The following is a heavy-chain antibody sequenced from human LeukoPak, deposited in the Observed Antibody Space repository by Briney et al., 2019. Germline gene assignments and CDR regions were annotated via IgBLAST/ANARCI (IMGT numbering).Heavy chain of an antibody. V-gene: IGHV3-23*01. Sequence: GGSLRLSCAASGFTSGYTFSSYAMSWVRQAPGKGLEWVSAISGAGGNTYYVDSVKGRFTISRDSSRNTLYLQMNSLRAEDTAVYYCAKDRLGVPGSGYEDYWGQGILVTVSS. CDR3: AKDRLGVPGSGYEDY. D-gene: IGHD5-12*01. CDR1: GFTSGYTFSSYA. J-gene: IGHJ4*02. CDR2: ISGAGGNT.